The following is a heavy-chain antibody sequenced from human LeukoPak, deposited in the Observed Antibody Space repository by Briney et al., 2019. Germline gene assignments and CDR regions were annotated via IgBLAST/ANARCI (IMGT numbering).Heavy chain of an antibody. CDR1: GDSISSSKW. J-gene: IGHJ4*02. CDR3: ARSTGYESAFDY. Sequence: SGTLSLTCAVSGDSISSSKWWSWVRPPPGKGLEWIGEIFHSGSTNSSPSLKSRVTMSLDKSKNQFSLNLSSVTAADTAVYYCARSTGYESAFDYWGQGTLVTVSS. D-gene: IGHD5-12*01. CDR2: IFHSGST. V-gene: IGHV4-4*02.